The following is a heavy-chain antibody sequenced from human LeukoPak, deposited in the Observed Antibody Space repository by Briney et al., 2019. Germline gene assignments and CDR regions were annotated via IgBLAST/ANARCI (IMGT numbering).Heavy chain of an antibody. CDR2: IYYSGST. J-gene: IGHJ6*02. CDR1: GGSISSSSYY. Sequence: SETLSLTCTVPGGSISSSSYYWGWIRQPPGKGLEWIGSIYYSGSTYYNPSLKSRVTISVDTSKNQFSLKLNSVTAADSAVYYCARTMAVRVYYGMDVWGQGTTVTVSS. CDR3: ARTMAVRVYYGMDV. V-gene: IGHV4-39*01. D-gene: IGHD4/OR15-4a*01.